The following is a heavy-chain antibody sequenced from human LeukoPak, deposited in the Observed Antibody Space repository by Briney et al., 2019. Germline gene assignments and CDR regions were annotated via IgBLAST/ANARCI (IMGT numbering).Heavy chain of an antibody. V-gene: IGHV4-38-2*02. CDR3: AREVVAAAGTVDY. J-gene: IGHJ4*02. CDR1: GYSIRSGFY. D-gene: IGHD6-13*01. Sequence: TSETLSLTCTVSGYSIRSGFYWGWIRQPPGKGLEWIANIYHSGITYYTPSLKSRVTISVDTSKNQFSLKLTSVTAADTAVYYCAREVVAAAGTVDYWGQGTLVTVSS. CDR2: IYHSGIT.